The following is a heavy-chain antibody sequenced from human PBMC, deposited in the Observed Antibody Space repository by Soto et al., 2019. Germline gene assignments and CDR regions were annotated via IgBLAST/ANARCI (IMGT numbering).Heavy chain of an antibody. D-gene: IGHD5-12*01. CDR3: ARHSWLQLLPQY. J-gene: IGHJ1*01. V-gene: IGHV4-59*08. CDR2: FHYSGST. Sequence: SETLSLTCTVSGGSISTYYWSWIRQPPGKGLEWIGYFHYSGSTNYNPSLKSRVTMSVDTSKNQFSLKLSSVTAADTAVYYCARHSWLQLLPQYWGQGTLVTSPQ. CDR1: GGSISTYY.